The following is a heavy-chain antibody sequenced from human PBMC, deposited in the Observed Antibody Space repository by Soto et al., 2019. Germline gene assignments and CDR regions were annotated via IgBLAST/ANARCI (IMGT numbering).Heavy chain of an antibody. J-gene: IGHJ3*01. CDR2: ISGSGSST. CDR3: AKALPHYDFWSGYSTAAFDV. V-gene: IGHV3-23*01. D-gene: IGHD3-3*01. CDR1: EFTLSSYA. Sequence: GGSLRLSCAASEFTLSSYAVSWVRQAPGKGLEWVSAISGSGSSTYYADSVKGRFTISRDNSKNTVYLQMNSLRADDTAVYYCAKALPHYDFWSGYSTAAFDVWGQGTMVTVSS.